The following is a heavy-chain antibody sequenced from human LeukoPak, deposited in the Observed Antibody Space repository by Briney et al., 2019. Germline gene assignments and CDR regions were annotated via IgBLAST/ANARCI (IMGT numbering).Heavy chain of an antibody. D-gene: IGHD1-26*01. Sequence: SETLSLTGTVSSGSINSYYWSWLRQPPGKGLEWIGYISFDGSTNYSPLLKSRVIISVDTSQNHFSLNLNSVTAADTAVYYCARQVGSSRFDYWGQGTLVTVSP. J-gene: IGHJ4*02. V-gene: IGHV4-59*08. CDR2: ISFDGST. CDR3: ARQVGSSRFDY. CDR1: SGSINSYY.